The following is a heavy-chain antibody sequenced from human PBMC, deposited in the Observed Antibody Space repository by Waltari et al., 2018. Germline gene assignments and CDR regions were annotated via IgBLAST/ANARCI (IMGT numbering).Heavy chain of an antibody. CDR2: VYSTGTT. CDR3: ARDGLWFGESPSFDH. V-gene: IGHV4-59*01. D-gene: IGHD3-10*01. CDR1: GAPISNYF. Sequence: QVQLQESGPGLVKPSETLSLTCTVSGAPISNYFWRWYRQPPGKGLEWIGYVYSTGTTNYNPSLKSRVTISLDKSNNQFSLRLSSVTAADTAVYYCARDGLWFGESPSFDHWGRGTLVTVSS. J-gene: IGHJ4*02.